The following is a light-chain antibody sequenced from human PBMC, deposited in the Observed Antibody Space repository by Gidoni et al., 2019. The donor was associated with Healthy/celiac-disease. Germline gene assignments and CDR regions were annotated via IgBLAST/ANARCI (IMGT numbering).Light chain of an antibody. CDR1: QRISSY. V-gene: IGKV1-39*01. CDR2: AAS. CDR3: QQSYSTLCT. Sequence: DIQLTLSPSSLSASVGDRVTINLRASQRISSYLNWYQQKPGKAPKRLIYAASSLQSGVASRFSGSGSGRDFTLTISSLKTEDFATYYCQQSYSTLCTFGQGTKLEIK. J-gene: IGKJ2*02.